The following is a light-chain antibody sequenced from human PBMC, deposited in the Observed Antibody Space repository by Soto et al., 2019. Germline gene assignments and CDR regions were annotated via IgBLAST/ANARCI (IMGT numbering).Light chain of an antibody. J-gene: IGKJ2*01. CDR3: QQSVSSPYT. CDR2: GAS. CDR1: QSVSSSY. V-gene: IGKV3-20*01. Sequence: EIVLTQSPGTLSLSPGERATLSCRASQSVSSSYLAGYQQRPGQAPRLLIYGASSRATGIPDRFSGTGSGTDFTLTISRLEPEDFAVYYCQQSVSSPYTFGQGTKLEIK.